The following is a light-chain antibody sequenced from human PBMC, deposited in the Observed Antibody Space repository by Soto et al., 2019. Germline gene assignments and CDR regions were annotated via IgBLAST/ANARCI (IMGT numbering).Light chain of an antibody. CDR1: QSVSSSY. J-gene: IGKJ1*01. CDR2: GAS. V-gene: IGKV3D-20*02. Sequence: EIVLTQSPGTLSLSPGERATLSCRATQSVSSSYLAWYQQKPGQAPRLLIYGASSRATGIPDRFSGSGSGTDFTLTISRLEPEDFAVYYCQQRSNWPRTFGRGTKVDIK. CDR3: QQRSNWPRT.